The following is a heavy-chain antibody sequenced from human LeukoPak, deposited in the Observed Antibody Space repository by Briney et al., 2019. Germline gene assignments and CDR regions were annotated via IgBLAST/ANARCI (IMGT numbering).Heavy chain of an antibody. CDR3: ARGVYDYVWGSNFDY. Sequence: SETLSLTCTVSGGSISSYYWSWIRQPPGKGLEWIGYIYYSGSTYYNPSLKSRVTISVDTSKNQFSLKLSSVTAADTAVYYCARGVYDYVWGSNFDYWGQGTLVTVSS. D-gene: IGHD3-16*01. CDR1: GGSISSYY. J-gene: IGHJ4*02. CDR2: IYYSGST. V-gene: IGHV4-59*01.